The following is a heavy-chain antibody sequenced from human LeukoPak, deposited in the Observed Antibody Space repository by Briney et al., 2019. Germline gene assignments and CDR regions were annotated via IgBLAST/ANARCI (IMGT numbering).Heavy chain of an antibody. V-gene: IGHV3-21*01. Sequence: PGGSLRLSCAASGFTYSSYAMNWVRQAPGKGLEWVSSISSNSYYIYYADSVKGRFTISRDNAKNSLYLQMNSLRAEDTAVYYCARQAYCGGDCDAFDIWGQGTMVTVSS. CDR1: GFTYSSYA. J-gene: IGHJ3*02. D-gene: IGHD2-21*01. CDR2: ISSNSYYI. CDR3: ARQAYCGGDCDAFDI.